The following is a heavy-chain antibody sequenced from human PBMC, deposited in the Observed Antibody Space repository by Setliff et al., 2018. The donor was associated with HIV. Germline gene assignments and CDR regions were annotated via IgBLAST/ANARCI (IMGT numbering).Heavy chain of an antibody. CDR3: VKRGIAVAGRWVPRNNWFDP. D-gene: IGHD6-19*01. CDR2: INHSGGT. Sequence: SETLSLTCAVYGESFSGYYWSWIRQSPGKGLEWIGEINHSGGTNYNPSLKSRVTISVDTTKNQFSLKVKSVTAADTAVYYRVKRGIAVAGRWVPRNNWFDPWGQGSLVTVSS. J-gene: IGHJ5*02. V-gene: IGHV4-34*01. CDR1: GESFSGYY.